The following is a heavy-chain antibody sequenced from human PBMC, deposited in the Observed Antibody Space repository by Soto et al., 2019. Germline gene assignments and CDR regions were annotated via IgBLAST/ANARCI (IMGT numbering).Heavy chain of an antibody. D-gene: IGHD5-18*01. CDR2: IIPMFGTA. CDR1: GGTFSTYA. V-gene: IGHV1-69*12. CDR3: ASGIQLWLRRINNGYSG. Sequence: QVQLVQSGAEVKKPESSVKVSCKAPGGTFSTYAISWVRQAPGHGLEWMGGIIPMFGTANYAQRFQDRVTITEDESTNTVYMELSSLRSEDTAVYFCASGIQLWLRRINNGYSGWGQGTLVTVSS. J-gene: IGHJ4*02.